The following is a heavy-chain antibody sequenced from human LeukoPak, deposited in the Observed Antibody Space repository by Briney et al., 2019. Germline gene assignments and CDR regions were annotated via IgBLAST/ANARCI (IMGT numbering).Heavy chain of an antibody. J-gene: IGHJ3*02. CDR3: ARDDDSSGYYAFDI. D-gene: IGHD3-22*01. CDR2: IYYSEST. CDR1: GGSISSYY. V-gene: IGHV4-59*01. Sequence: PSETLSLTCTVSGGSISSYYWSWIRQPPGKGLEWIGYIYYSESTNYNPSLKSRVTISVDTSKNQFSLKLSSVTAADTAVYYCARDDDSSGYYAFDIWGQGTMVTVSS.